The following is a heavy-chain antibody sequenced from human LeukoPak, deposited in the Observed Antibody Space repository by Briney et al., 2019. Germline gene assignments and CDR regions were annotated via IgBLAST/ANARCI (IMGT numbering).Heavy chain of an antibody. D-gene: IGHD3-22*01. Sequence: ASVKVSCNASGYTFTSYGISWVRQAPGQGLEWMGWISAYNGNTNYAQKLQGRVTMTTDTSTSTAYMELRSLRSDDTAVYYCARDDGDYDSSGYYYAGGDYWGQGTLVTVSS. CDR1: GYTFTSYG. CDR2: ISAYNGNT. CDR3: ARDDGDYDSSGYYYAGGDY. J-gene: IGHJ4*02. V-gene: IGHV1-18*01.